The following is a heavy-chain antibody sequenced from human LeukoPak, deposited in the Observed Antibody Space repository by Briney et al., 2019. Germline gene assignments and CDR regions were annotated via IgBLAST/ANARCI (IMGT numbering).Heavy chain of an antibody. CDR1: GGSISSGSYY. Sequence: SEXXSLTCTVSGGSISSGSYYWSWIRQPAGKGLEWIRRIYTSGSTNYNPSLKSRVAISVDTSKNQFSLKLSSVTAADTAVYYCARHRGVILDYWGQGTLVTVSS. D-gene: IGHD3-16*02. CDR3: ARHRGVILDY. J-gene: IGHJ4*02. CDR2: IYTSGST. V-gene: IGHV4-61*02.